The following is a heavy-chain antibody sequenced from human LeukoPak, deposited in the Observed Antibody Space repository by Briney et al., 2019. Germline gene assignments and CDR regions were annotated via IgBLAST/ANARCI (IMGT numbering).Heavy chain of an antibody. D-gene: IGHD6-13*01. CDR1: GGSFSGYY. CDR2: INHSGST. V-gene: IGHV4-34*01. CDR3: ARVGPGIAAAGRDAFDI. Sequence: SETLSLTCAVYGGSFSGYYWSWIRQPPGKGLEWIGEINHSGSTNYNPSLKSRVTISVDTSKNQFSLKLSSVTAADTAVYYCARVGPGIAAAGRDAFDIWGQGTMVTVSS. J-gene: IGHJ3*02.